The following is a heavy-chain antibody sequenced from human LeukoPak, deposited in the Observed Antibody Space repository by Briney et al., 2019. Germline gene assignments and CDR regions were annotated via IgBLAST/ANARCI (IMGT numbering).Heavy chain of an antibody. CDR3: AKDGQEYSSSWYGSYYYGMDV. D-gene: IGHD6-13*01. Sequence: GGSLRLSCAASGFTFDNYAMHWVRQAPGKGLEWDSLISWDGGSTYYADSVKGRFTISRDNSKNSLYLQMNSLRAEDTALYYCAKDGQEYSSSWYGSYYYGMDVWGKGTTVTVSS. CDR1: GFTFDNYA. CDR2: ISWDGGST. V-gene: IGHV3-43D*04. J-gene: IGHJ6*04.